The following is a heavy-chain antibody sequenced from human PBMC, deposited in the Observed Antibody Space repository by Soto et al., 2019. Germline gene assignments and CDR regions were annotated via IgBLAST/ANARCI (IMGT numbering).Heavy chain of an antibody. J-gene: IGHJ4*02. CDR2: VYCDDDK. V-gene: IGHV2-5*02. Sequence: QITLNESGPALVKPTQTLTLTCTFSGFSLNTRDVGVDWIRQPPGKALEWLGVVYCDDDKTYSPSLKSRLTITKDPPKHQVVLRMTKMDPVDTATYYCAHCRGGVASFWGQGTLVTVSS. CDR3: AHCRGGVASF. D-gene: IGHD3-16*01. CDR1: GFSLNTRDVG.